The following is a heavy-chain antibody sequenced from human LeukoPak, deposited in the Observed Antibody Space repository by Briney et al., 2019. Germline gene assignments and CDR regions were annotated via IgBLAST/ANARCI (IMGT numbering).Heavy chain of an antibody. J-gene: IGHJ4*02. Sequence: SETLSLTCAVYGGSFSGYYWSWLRQPPGKGLEWIGEINHSGSTHYNPSLKSRVTISVDTSKNQFSLKLSSVTAADTAVYYCARDYDSSGYYGYWGQGTLVTVSS. CDR3: ARDYDSSGYYGY. CDR2: INHSGST. CDR1: GGSFSGYY. D-gene: IGHD3-22*01. V-gene: IGHV4-34*01.